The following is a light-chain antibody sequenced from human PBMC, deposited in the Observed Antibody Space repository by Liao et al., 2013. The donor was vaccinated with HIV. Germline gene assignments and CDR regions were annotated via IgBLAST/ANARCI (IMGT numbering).Light chain of an antibody. V-gene: IGLV3-1*01. J-gene: IGLJ1*01. Sequence: SYELTQPPSVSVSPGQTASITCSGHKLGDQYACWYQQKPGQAPVLVIYQDTKRPSGIPERFSASNSGNTATLTISGTQAMDEADYYCQAWDTTTAAYVFGTGTKVTVL. CDR1: KLGDQY. CDR2: QDT. CDR3: QAWDTTTAAYV.